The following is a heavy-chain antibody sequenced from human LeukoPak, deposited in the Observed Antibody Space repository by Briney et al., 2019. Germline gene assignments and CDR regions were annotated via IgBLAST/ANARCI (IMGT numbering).Heavy chain of an antibody. D-gene: IGHD3-10*01. J-gene: IGHJ3*02. Sequence: SETLTLTCTVSGGSISSYYWSWIRQPPGKGLEWIGYIYYSGSTNYNPSLKSRVTISVDTSKNQFSLKLSSVTAADTAVYYCARGALILWFGEVGAFDIWGQGTMATVSS. CDR2: IYYSGST. CDR1: GGSISSYY. V-gene: IGHV4-59*01. CDR3: ARGALILWFGEVGAFDI.